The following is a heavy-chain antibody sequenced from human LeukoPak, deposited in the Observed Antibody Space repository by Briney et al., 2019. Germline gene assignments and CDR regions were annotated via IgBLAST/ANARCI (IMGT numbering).Heavy chain of an antibody. Sequence: GASVKVSCKTSGYPFSDYYIHWIRQASGQGLESMGWINPKNGDTKYAQRSQGRLTITMDTSIDTVYMELRSLIYDDTAVYYCSRLSGPWGQGTLVTVSS. CDR3: SRLSGP. CDR1: GYPFSDYY. CDR2: INPKNGDT. J-gene: IGHJ5*02. V-gene: IGHV1-2*02. D-gene: IGHD3-10*01.